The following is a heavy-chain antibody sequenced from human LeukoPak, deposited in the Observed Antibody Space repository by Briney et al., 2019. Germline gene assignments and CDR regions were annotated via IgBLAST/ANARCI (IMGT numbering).Heavy chain of an antibody. V-gene: IGHV1-2*02. CDR1: GYTFTGYY. CDR2: INPNSGGT. CDR3: ARDPDTAMVLDY. D-gene: IGHD5-18*01. J-gene: IGHJ4*02. Sequence: ASVKVSCKASGYTFTGYYMHWVRQAPGQGLEWMGWINPNSGGTNYAQKFQGRVTMTRDTSISTAYMELSRLRSDDTAVYYCARDPDTAMVLDYWGQGTLVTVSS.